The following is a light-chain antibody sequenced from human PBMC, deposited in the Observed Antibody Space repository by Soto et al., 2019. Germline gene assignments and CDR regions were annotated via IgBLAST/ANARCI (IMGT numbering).Light chain of an antibody. CDR1: QSISFN. V-gene: IGKV3-15*01. CDR2: IAS. CDR3: QQYNNWPSWT. Sequence: EIVMTQSPAALSVSPGGRVTLSCRASQSISFNLAWYQQKPGQAPRLLIYIASTRAAGIPARFSGSGSGTEFTLTISSLQSEDSAIYYCQQYNNWPSWTFGQGTKVDI. J-gene: IGKJ1*01.